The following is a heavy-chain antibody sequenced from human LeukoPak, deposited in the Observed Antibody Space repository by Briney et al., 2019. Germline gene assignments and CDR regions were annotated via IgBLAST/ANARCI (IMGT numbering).Heavy chain of an antibody. CDR3: ARGWHSSSWYWDYYYYMDV. CDR2: IKSKTDGGTT. V-gene: IGHV3-15*01. D-gene: IGHD6-13*01. J-gene: IGHJ6*03. Sequence: GGSLRLSCAASGFTFSNAWMSWVRQAPGKGLEWVGRIKSKTDGGTTDYAAPVKGRFTISRDDSKNTLYLQMNSLRAEDTAVYYCARGWHSSSWYWDYYYYMDVWGKGTTVTVSS. CDR1: GFTFSNAW.